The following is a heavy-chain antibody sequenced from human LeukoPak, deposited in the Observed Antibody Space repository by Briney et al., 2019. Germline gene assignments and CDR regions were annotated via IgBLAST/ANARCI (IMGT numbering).Heavy chain of an antibody. CDR3: ASRDPCSGGTCYGLTY. D-gene: IGHD2-15*01. J-gene: IGHJ4*02. CDR1: GFTFSSYA. V-gene: IGHV3-23*01. Sequence: PGGSLRLSCAASGFTFSSYAMSWVRQAPGKGLEWVSVISGGGSTTYYADSVKGRFTISRDNSKNTLYLQMNSLRAEDTAVYYCASRDPCSGGTCYGLTYWGQGTLVTVSS. CDR2: ISGGGSTT.